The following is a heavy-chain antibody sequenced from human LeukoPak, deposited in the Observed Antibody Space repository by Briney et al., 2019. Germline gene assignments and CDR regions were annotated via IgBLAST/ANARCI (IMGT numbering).Heavy chain of an antibody. D-gene: IGHD6-13*01. Sequence: SETLSLTCTVSGGSISTYYWTWIRQPPGKGLEWIGYIYYSGSTKYNPSLKSRVTISVDTSKNQFSLKLSSVTAADTAVYYCARGGEAATADWGRGILVTVSS. CDR1: GGSISTYY. CDR3: ARGGEAATAD. J-gene: IGHJ4*02. CDR2: IYYSGST. V-gene: IGHV4-59*01.